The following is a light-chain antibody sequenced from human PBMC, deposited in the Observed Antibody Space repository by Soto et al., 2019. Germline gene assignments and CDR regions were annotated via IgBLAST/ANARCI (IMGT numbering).Light chain of an antibody. CDR2: EVS. J-gene: IGLJ1*01. CDR3: CSYAGSSIYV. Sequence: QSVLTQPASVSGSPGQSITISCTGTISDVGSYNLVSWYQQHPGKAPKLMIYEVSKRPSGVSNHFSGSKSGNTASLTISGLQAEDEADYYCCSYAGSSIYVFGTGTKVTVL. V-gene: IGLV2-23*02. CDR1: ISDVGSYNL.